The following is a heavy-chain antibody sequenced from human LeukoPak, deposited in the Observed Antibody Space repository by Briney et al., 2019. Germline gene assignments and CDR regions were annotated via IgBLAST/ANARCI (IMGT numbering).Heavy chain of an antibody. CDR3: ARVSIAAAGASLNYYYYYMDV. Sequence: ASVKVSCKASGYTFTGYYMHWVRQAPGQGLEWMGWINPNSGGTNYAQKLQGRVTMTTDTSTSTAYMELRSLRSDDTAVYYCARVSIAAAGASLNYYYYYMDVWGKGTTVTISS. D-gene: IGHD6-13*01. V-gene: IGHV1-2*02. CDR1: GYTFTGYY. J-gene: IGHJ6*03. CDR2: INPNSGGT.